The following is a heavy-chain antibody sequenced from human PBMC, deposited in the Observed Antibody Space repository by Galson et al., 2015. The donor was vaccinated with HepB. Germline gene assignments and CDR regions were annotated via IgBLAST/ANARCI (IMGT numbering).Heavy chain of an antibody. V-gene: IGHV3-23*01. CDR3: AKRGGDCSSTSCYGDYYYGMDV. D-gene: IGHD2-2*01. J-gene: IGHJ6*02. CDR1: GFTFSSYA. Sequence: SLRLSCAASGFTFSSYAMSWVRQAPGKGLEWVSAISGSGGSTYYADSVKGRFTISRDNSKNTLYLQMNSLRAEDTAVYYCAKRGGDCSSTSCYGDYYYGMDVWGQGTTVTVSS. CDR2: ISGSGGST.